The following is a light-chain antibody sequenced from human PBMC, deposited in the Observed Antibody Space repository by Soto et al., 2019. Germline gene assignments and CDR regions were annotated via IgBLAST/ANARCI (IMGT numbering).Light chain of an antibody. CDR2: DVN. J-gene: IGLJ1*01. Sequence: QSVLTQPASVSGSPGQSITISCTGTSSDVGAYNYVSWFQQHPGKAPKLMIYDVNYRPSGVSNRFSGSKSGNTASLTISGLQAEDEADYYCSSYTTSSPLEVFGTGTKLTVL. CDR1: SSDVGAYNY. CDR3: SSYTTSSPLEV. V-gene: IGLV2-14*01.